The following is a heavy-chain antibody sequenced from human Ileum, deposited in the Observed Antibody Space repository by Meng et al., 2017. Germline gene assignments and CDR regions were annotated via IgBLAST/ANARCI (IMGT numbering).Heavy chain of an antibody. J-gene: IGHJ4*02. V-gene: IGHV3-23*04. CDR3: AKELGARLPFDY. Sequence: VLLVESGGGLGKPGGSLGLSCAASGFTFSSYGMGWVRQAPGKGLEWVSALSGSGGSTYYADSVKGRFTISRDNSKNTLYLQMNSLTAEDTALYYCAKELGARLPFDYWGQGTLVTVSS. D-gene: IGHD1-26*01. CDR1: GFTFSSYG. CDR2: LSGSGGST.